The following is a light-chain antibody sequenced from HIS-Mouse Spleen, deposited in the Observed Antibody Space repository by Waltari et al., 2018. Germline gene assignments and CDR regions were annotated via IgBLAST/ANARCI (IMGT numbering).Light chain of an antibody. J-gene: IGLJ2*01. Sequence: QSALTQPASVSGSPGQSITISCTGTSRDVGGYNYVSWYQQHPGKAPKLMIYEVSNRPSGVSNRFSGSKSGNTAYLTISGLQAEDEADYYCSSYTSSSTLVVFGGGTKLTVL. CDR3: SSYTSSSTLVV. CDR1: SRDVGGYNY. CDR2: EVS. V-gene: IGLV2-14*01.